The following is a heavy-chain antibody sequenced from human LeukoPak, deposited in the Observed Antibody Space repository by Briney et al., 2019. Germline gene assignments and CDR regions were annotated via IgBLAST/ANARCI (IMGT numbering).Heavy chain of an antibody. Sequence: SETLSLTCAGYGGSFSDYYWIWIRQPPGKGLEWIGEINERGSTNYNPSLKSRVTISVDTSKNQFSLKLSSVTAADTAVYYCARTSNYNWNYWFDPWGQGTLVTVSS. CDR1: GGSFSDYY. CDR3: ARTSNYNWNYWFDP. V-gene: IGHV4-34*01. J-gene: IGHJ5*02. D-gene: IGHD1-7*01. CDR2: INERGST.